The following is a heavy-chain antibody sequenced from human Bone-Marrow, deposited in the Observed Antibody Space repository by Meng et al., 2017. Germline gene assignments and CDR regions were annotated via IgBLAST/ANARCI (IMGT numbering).Heavy chain of an antibody. J-gene: IGHJ4*02. V-gene: IGHV1-69*02. CDR2: IIPILGIA. CDR1: GGTFSSYT. D-gene: IGHD6-19*01. Sequence: SVKVSCKASGGTFSSYTISWVRQAPGQGLEWMGRIIPILGIANYAQKFQGRVTITADKSTSTAYMELSSLRSEDTAVYYCARVGERGGWYGFDYWGQGTRVTVSS. CDR3: ARVGERGGWYGFDY.